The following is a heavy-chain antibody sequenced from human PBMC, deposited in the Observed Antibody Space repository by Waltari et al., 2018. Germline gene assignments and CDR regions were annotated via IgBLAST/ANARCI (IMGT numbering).Heavy chain of an antibody. V-gene: IGHV3-53*01. Sequence: EVQLVESGGGLIQPGGSLRLSCAASGFTVSSNYMSWVRQAPGKGLEWVPVIYSGGSTYYADSVKGRFTISRDNSKNTLYLQMNSLRAEDTAVYYCARNYDSSLGFDYWGQGTLVTVSS. D-gene: IGHD3-22*01. CDR3: ARNYDSSLGFDY. CDR2: IYSGGST. CDR1: GFTVSSNY. J-gene: IGHJ4*02.